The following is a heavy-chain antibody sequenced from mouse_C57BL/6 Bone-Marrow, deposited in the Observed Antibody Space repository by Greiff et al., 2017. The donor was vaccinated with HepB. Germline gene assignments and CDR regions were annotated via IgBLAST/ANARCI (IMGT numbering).Heavy chain of an antibody. CDR1: GYTFTNYW. CDR3: ARITTDYYAMDY. CDR2: IYPGGGYT. D-gene: IGHD1-1*01. V-gene: IGHV1-63*01. J-gene: IGHJ4*01. Sequence: VKLQESGAELVRPGTSVKMSCKASGYTFTNYWIGWAKQRPGHGLEWIGDIYPGGGYTNYNEKFKGKATLTADKSSSTAYMQFSSLTSEDSAIYYCARITTDYYAMDYWGQGTSVTVSS.